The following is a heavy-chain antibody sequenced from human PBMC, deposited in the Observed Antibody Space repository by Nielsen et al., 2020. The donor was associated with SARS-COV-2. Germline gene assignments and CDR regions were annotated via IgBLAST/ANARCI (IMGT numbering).Heavy chain of an antibody. CDR1: GFTFNNYA. CDR2: ISSRGQSV. V-gene: IGHV3-23*01. Sequence: GESLKISCAASGFTFNNYAMTWVRQAPGKGLEWVSVISSRGQSVYYADSVKGRFTISRDDAKNSLYLQMNSLRAEDSAIYYCAREAYYGSGSTAFDYWGQGTLVTVSS. D-gene: IGHD3-10*01. J-gene: IGHJ4*02. CDR3: AREAYYGSGSTAFDY.